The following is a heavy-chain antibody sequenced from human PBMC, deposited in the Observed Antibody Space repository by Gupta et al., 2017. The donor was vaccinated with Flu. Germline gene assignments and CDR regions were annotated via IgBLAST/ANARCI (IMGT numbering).Heavy chain of an antibody. CDR2: ISYDGSKK. CDR1: GFMLTNYG. V-gene: IGHV3-30*18. J-gene: IGHJ4*01. CDR3: VKEGAYSS. Sequence: QVQLVEHGGGVVKPGRSLRLSCEASGFMLTNYGMHWVRQAPGKGLEWVALISYDGSKKYYADSVKGRFTISRDTSKNTLYLQMNTLKVEDTALYYCVKEGAYSSWGQGTLVTVSS. D-gene: IGHD4-4*01.